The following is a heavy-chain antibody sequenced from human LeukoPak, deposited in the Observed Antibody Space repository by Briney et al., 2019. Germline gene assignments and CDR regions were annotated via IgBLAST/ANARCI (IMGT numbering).Heavy chain of an antibody. Sequence: GGSLRLSCTAIGFTFSSYAMNWVRQAPGKGLEWVSYISSSSSPIYFADSVKGRFTISRDNAKNSLYLQMNSLRAEDTAVYYCARDRYGYFAPDYWGQGTLVTVSS. CDR2: ISSSSSPI. V-gene: IGHV3-48*01. D-gene: IGHD5-18*01. CDR3: ARDRYGYFAPDY. CDR1: GFTFSSYA. J-gene: IGHJ4*02.